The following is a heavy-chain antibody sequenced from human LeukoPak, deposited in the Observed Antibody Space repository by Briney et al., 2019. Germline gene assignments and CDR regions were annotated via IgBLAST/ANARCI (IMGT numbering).Heavy chain of an antibody. CDR1: GGSISSYY. CDR3: ARGSGWYNYYYGMDV. CDR2: IYYSGST. Sequence: SETLSLTCTVSGGSISSYYWSWIRQPPGKGLEWIGYIYYSGSTNYNPSLKSRVTISVDTSKNQFSLKLSSVTAADTAVYYCARGSGWYNYYYGMDVWGQGTTVTVSS. D-gene: IGHD6-19*01. J-gene: IGHJ6*02. V-gene: IGHV4-59*08.